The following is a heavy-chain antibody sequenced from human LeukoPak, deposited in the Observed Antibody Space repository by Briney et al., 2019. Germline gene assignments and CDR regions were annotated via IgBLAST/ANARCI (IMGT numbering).Heavy chain of an antibody. CDR2: IYSGGST. CDR3: ARGGPRNYYGSGSFCFDY. J-gene: IGHJ4*02. V-gene: IGHV3-66*01. D-gene: IGHD3-10*01. Sequence: GGSLRLSCAASGFTVSSNYMSWVRQAPGKGLEWVSVIYSGGSTYYADSVKGRFTISRDNSKNTLYLQMNSLRAEDTAVYYCARGGPRNYYGSGSFCFDYWGQGTLVTVSS. CDR1: GFTVSSNY.